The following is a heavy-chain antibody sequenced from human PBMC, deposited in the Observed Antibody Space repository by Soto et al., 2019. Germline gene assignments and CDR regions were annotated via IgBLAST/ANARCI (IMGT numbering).Heavy chain of an antibody. J-gene: IGHJ5*02. V-gene: IGHV4-59*12. Sequence: PSETLSLTCTVSGDSISAYSWSWVRQPPGKGLEWIGNIHYNGNTNYNPLLKSRVTISVDTPRNQFSLKLSSVTAADTAVYFCARTYYYRSGTYFAWFDPWGQGTLVTVSS. CDR3: ARTYYYRSGTYFAWFDP. CDR1: GDSISAYS. D-gene: IGHD3-10*01. CDR2: IHYNGNT.